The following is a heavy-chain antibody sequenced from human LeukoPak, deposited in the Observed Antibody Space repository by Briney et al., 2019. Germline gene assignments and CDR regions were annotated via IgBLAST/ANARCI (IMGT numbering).Heavy chain of an antibody. V-gene: IGHV3-11*05. D-gene: IGHD4-23*01. CDR3: ARGDYGGDYFDY. J-gene: IGHJ4*02. CDR2: ISSGSSYT. Sequence: GGSLRLFCEVWGFTFSDHYMIWIRQAPGKRLEWVSYISSGSSYTNYADSVEGRFTISRDNAKHSLYPQMNSLRAEDTAVYYCARGDYGGDYFDYWGQETLVTVSS. CDR1: GFTFSDHY.